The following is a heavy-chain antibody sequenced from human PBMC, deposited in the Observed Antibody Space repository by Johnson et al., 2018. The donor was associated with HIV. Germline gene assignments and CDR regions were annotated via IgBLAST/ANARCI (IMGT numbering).Heavy chain of an antibody. D-gene: IGHD6-13*01. CDR1: GFTFSSYG. V-gene: IGHV3-30*02. CDR3: ARLPSGYSRDEFNI. CDR2: IRYDGSNK. Sequence: QVQLVESGGGVVQPGGSLRLSCAASGFTFSSYGMHWVRQAPGKGLEWVAFIRYDGSNKYYADSVKGRFTISRDNSKNTLYLQMNSLRAEDTAVYFCARLPSGYSRDEFNIWGQGTMVTVSS. J-gene: IGHJ3*02.